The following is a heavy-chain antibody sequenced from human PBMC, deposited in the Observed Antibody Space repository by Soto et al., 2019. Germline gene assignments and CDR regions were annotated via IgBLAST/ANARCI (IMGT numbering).Heavy chain of an antibody. CDR1: NASISSRKW. CDR2: IYHSGSI. J-gene: IGHJ3*02. CDR3: ASKFGELLADAFDI. V-gene: IGHV4-4*02. D-gene: IGHD3-10*01. Sequence: QVQLQESGPGLVKPSGTLSLTCTVSNASISSRKWWTWVRQTPGKGLEWIGEIYHSGSINHNPSLKSRVTMSLDKSKNQFSLKMTSVTAADTAVYYCASKFGELLADAFDIWGPGTVVTVSS.